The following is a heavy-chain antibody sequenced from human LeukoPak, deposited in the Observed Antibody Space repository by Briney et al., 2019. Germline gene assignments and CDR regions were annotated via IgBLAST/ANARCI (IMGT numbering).Heavy chain of an antibody. CDR1: AFTCSSYS. D-gene: IGHD2-15*01. J-gene: IGHJ6*03. V-gene: IGHV3-21*01. CDR3: ARGHKGYSVYFSYYMDV. CDR2: ISSSSSYI. Sequence: SGGSLTLSSAASAFTCSSYSMNWVRQAPGKGLEWVSSISSSSSYIYYADSVKGRFTISRDNAKNSLYLQMNSLRAEDTAVYYCARGHKGYSVYFSYYMDVWGKGTTVTVSS.